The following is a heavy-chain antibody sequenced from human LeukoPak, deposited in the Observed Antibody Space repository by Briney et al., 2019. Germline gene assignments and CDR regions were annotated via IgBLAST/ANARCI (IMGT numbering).Heavy chain of an antibody. CDR3: ARAPRAYDILTGYYPAPWFDY. CDR1: GGSISSYY. J-gene: IGHJ4*02. CDR2: IYYSGST. Sequence: SETLSLTCTVSGGSISSYYWSWFRQPPGKGLGWIGYIYYSGSTTYNPSLKSRVTISVDTSKNQFSLKLSSVTAADTAVYYCARAPRAYDILTGYYPAPWFDYWGQGTLVTVSS. V-gene: IGHV4-59*01. D-gene: IGHD3-9*01.